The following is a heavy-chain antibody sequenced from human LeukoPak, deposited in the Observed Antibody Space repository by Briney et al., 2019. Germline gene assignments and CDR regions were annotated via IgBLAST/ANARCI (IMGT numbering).Heavy chain of an antibody. V-gene: IGHV2-5*02. J-gene: IGHJ4*02. D-gene: IGHD3-10*01. CDR1: GFSLSNSGVD. Sequence: PTLVKHTQTLTLTCTISGFSLSNSGVDERWIRKPTEKALENYTLIYWDDDNRYSPSLKSRLTITKDTSRNQVVLTMTNMDPVDTATYYCAHGFYGSGSYCPFDYWGQGTLVTV. CDR3: AHGFYGSGSYCPFDY. CDR2: IYWDDDN.